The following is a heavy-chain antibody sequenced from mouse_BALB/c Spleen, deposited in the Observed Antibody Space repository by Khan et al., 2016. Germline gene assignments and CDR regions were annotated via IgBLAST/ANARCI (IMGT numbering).Heavy chain of an antibody. CDR2: INPDSSTI. V-gene: IGHV4-1*02. D-gene: IGHD1-2*01. CDR1: GFDFSRYW. Sequence: EVQLQESGGGLVQPGGSLKLSCAASGFDFSRYWMNWVRQAPGKGLEWIGEINPDSSTINYAPSLKDKFIISRDNAKNTLYLQMSKVRSEDTALYYCARLHYYGYAGYWGKGTTLTVSS. J-gene: IGHJ2*01. CDR3: ARLHYYGYAGY.